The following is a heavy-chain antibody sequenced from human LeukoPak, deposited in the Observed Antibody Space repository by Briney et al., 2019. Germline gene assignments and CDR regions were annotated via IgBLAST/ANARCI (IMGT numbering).Heavy chain of an antibody. V-gene: IGHV4-34*01. CDR3: ARVGGRDGYNSDHFYANWFDP. CDR1: GGSFSGYY. J-gene: IGHJ5*02. CDR2: INHSGST. Sequence: PSETLSLTCAVYGGSFSGYYWSWIRQPPGKGLEWIGEINHSGSTNYNPSLKSRVTISVDTSKNQFSLKLSSVTAADTAVYYCARVGGRDGYNSDHFYANWFDPWGQGTLVTVSS. D-gene: IGHD5-12*01.